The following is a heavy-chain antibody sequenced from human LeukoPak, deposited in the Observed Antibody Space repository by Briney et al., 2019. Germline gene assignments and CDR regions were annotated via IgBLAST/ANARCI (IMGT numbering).Heavy chain of an antibody. CDR2: VKRKTGGSTT. Sequence: PGXSLRLSCAASGFTFSSAWMSWVRQAQGKGLEWVGRVKRKTGGSTTDYAAPVKGRFTISRDDSTDTLFLQMNSLKTEDTAVYYCATDRHYGYDFWGQGTLVTVSS. D-gene: IGHD3-10*01. V-gene: IGHV3-15*01. CDR1: GFTFSSAW. J-gene: IGHJ4*02. CDR3: ATDRHYGYDF.